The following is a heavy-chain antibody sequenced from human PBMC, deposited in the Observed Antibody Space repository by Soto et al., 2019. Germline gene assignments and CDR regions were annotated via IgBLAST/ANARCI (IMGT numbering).Heavy chain of an antibody. CDR1: GGSISSGCYY. J-gene: IGHJ5*02. CDR3: ARGGPDWFDP. D-gene: IGHD3-16*01. Sequence: SETLSLTCTVSGGSISSGCYYWSWIRQHPGKGLEWIAYMNYSGSTNYNPSLKSRVTISVDTSKNQFSLKLRSVTAADTAVYYCARGGPDWFDPWGQGTLVTVSS. CDR2: MNYSGST. V-gene: IGHV4-61*01.